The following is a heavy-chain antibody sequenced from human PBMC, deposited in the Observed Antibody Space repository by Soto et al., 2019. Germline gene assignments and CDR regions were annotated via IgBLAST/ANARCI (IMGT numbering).Heavy chain of an antibody. Sequence: SETLSLTCTVSGGSISSYYWSWIRQPAGKGLECIGRIYTSGSTNYNPTLKSRVTMSVDTSKNQFSLKLSSVTAADTAVYYCARESDVTYYDFWSGEGWFDPWGQGTLVTVSS. V-gene: IGHV4-4*07. CDR1: GGSISSYY. J-gene: IGHJ5*02. CDR2: IYTSGST. CDR3: ARESDVTYYDFWSGEGWFDP. D-gene: IGHD3-3*01.